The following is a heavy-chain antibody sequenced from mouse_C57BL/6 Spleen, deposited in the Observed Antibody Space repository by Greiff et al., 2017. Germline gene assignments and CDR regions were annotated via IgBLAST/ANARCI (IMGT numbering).Heavy chain of an antibody. V-gene: IGHV1-76*01. J-gene: IGHJ1*03. Sequence: QVRLKQSGAELVRPGASVKLSCKASGYTFTDYYINWVKQRPGQGLEWIARIYPGSGNTYYNEKFKGKATLTAEKSSSTAYMQLSSLTSDDSAVYFCARGLLRYVDVWGTGTTVTVSS. D-gene: IGHD3-1*01. CDR3: ARGLLRYVDV. CDR1: GYTFTDYY. CDR2: IYPGSGNT.